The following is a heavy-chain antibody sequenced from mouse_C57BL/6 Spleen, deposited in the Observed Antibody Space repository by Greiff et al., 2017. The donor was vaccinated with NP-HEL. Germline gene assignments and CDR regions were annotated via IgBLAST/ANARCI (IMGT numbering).Heavy chain of an antibody. Sequence: EVQLQQSGPVLVKPGASVKMSCKASGYTFTDYYMNWVKQSHGKSLEWIGVINPYNGGTSYNEKFKGKATLTVDKSSSTAYMELNSLTSEDSAVYYDARRALWGDYWGQGTSVTVSS. CDR2: INPYNGGT. J-gene: IGHJ4*01. CDR3: ARRALWGDY. CDR1: GYTFTDYY. D-gene: IGHD1-1*02. V-gene: IGHV1-19*01.